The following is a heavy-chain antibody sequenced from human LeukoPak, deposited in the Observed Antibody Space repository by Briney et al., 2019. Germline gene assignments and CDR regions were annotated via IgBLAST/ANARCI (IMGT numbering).Heavy chain of an antibody. Sequence: GASLKISCKGSGYSFTSYWIGWVRQMPGKGLEWMGIIYPGDSDTSYSPSFQGQVTISADKSISTAYLQWSSLKASDTAMYYCARPGRGYCSGGSCYPTPFDYWGQGTLVTVSS. CDR1: GYSFTSYW. CDR2: IYPGDSDT. J-gene: IGHJ4*02. V-gene: IGHV5-51*01. D-gene: IGHD2-15*01. CDR3: ARPGRGYCSGGSCYPTPFDY.